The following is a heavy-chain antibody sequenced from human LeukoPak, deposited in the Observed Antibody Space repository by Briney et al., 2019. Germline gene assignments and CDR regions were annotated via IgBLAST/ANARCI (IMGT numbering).Heavy chain of an antibody. V-gene: IGHV4-59*01. J-gene: IGHJ5*02. Sequence: SETLSLTCTVSGGSISSYYWSWIRQPPGKGLEWIGYIYYSGSTNYNPSLKSRVTISVDTSKNQFSLKLSSVTAADTAVYYCARDSYNWNDEERWFDPWGQGTLVTVSS. CDR1: GGSISSYY. CDR2: IYYSGST. D-gene: IGHD1-20*01. CDR3: ARDSYNWNDEERWFDP.